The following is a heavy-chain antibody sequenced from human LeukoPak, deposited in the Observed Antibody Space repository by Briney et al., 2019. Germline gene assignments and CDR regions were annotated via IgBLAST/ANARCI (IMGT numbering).Heavy chain of an antibody. CDR2: IKSKTDGGTT. J-gene: IGHJ4*02. CDR3: TTDPQPLYYYDSSGYQVGYYFDY. Sequence: PGGSLRLSCAASGFTFSDAWMSWVRQAPGKGLEWVGRIKSKTDGGTTDYAAPVKGRFTISRDDSKNTLYLQMNSLKTEDTAVYYCTTDPQPLYYYDSSGYQVGYYFDYWGQGTLVTVSS. CDR1: GFTFSDAW. D-gene: IGHD3-22*01. V-gene: IGHV3-15*01.